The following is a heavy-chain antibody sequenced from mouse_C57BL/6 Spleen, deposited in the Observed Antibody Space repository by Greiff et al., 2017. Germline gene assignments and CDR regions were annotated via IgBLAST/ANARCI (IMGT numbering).Heavy chain of an antibody. J-gene: IGHJ1*03. CDR3: ARVLRSHWYFGV. V-gene: IGHV1-69*01. D-gene: IGHD1-1*01. Sequence: VQLQQPGAELVMPGASVKLSCKASGYTFTSYWMHWVKQRPGQGLEWIGEIDPSDSYTNYNQKFKGKSTLTVDKSSSTAYLQLSSLTSEDSAVYYCARVLRSHWYFGVWGTGTTVTVAS. CDR1: GYTFTSYW. CDR2: IDPSDSYT.